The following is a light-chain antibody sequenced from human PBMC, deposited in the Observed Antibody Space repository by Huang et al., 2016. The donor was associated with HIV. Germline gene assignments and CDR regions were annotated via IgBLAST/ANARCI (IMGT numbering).Light chain of an antibody. CDR1: QSVYSSSTSKDY. CDR3: QQYYSSPQT. J-gene: IGKJ1*01. V-gene: IGKV4-1*01. Sequence: DIIMTQSPDSLAVSLGERDTLNCRSSQSVYSSSTSKDYMAWFHQKPGQPPRLLLFCASTREAGVPDRFSGSGSGTHFTLTIANLEAEDAAIYYCQQYYSSPQTFGQGTRVEVK. CDR2: CAS.